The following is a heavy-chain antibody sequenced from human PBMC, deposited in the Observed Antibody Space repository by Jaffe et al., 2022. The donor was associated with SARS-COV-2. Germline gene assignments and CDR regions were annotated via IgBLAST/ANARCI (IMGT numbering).Heavy chain of an antibody. CDR2: IHYSGRT. Sequence: QLQLQESGPALVKPSETLSLTCTVSGGSISSTKYYWGWIRQAPGKGLEWIGSIHYSGRTNYNPSLKSRVTISVDTSRNHFSLILSSMTAADTAVYYCARHNGERYSSSWFGYWGQGTLVTVSS. D-gene: IGHD6-13*01. V-gene: IGHV4-39*01. CDR3: ARHNGERYSSSWFGY. J-gene: IGHJ4*02. CDR1: GGSISSTKYY.